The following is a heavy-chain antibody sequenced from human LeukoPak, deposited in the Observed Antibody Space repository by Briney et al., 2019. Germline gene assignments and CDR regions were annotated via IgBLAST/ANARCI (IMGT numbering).Heavy chain of an antibody. V-gene: IGHV4-59*01. CDR2: IYYSGST. CDR1: GGSISSYY. D-gene: IGHD3-3*01. CDR3: ARNSATIFGVVMDYFDY. Sequence: PSETLSLTCTVSGGSISSYYWSWIRQPSGKGLEWIGYIYYSGSTNYNPSLKSRVTISVDTSKNQFSLKLSSVTAADTAVYYCARNSATIFGVVMDYFDYWGQGTLVTVSS. J-gene: IGHJ4*02.